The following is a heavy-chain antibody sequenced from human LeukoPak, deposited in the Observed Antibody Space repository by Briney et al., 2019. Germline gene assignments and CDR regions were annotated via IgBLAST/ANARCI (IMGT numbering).Heavy chain of an antibody. V-gene: IGHV3-23*01. CDR2: FSGTSTN. D-gene: IGHD6-19*01. CDR1: GFTFSSYA. CDR3: AKLKQWQPQRYFFEY. J-gene: IGHJ4*02. Sequence: PGGSLRLSCAASGFTFSSYAMSWVCQAPGKGLEWVSTFSGTSTNPYADAVKGRVTISRDNSKNTLYLQMNSLRAEDTAVYYCAKLKQWQPQRYFFEYWGQGALVTVAS.